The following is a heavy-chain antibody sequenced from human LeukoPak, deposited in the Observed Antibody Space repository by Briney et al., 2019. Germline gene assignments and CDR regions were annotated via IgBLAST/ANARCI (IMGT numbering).Heavy chain of an antibody. CDR2: VSYTGTT. CDR3: AGSGIYWYYFDF. D-gene: IGHD2-8*02. V-gene: IGHV4-39*01. J-gene: IGHJ4*02. Sequence: SETLSLTCTISGGSIDSHGFFWGWIRQSPGKALEWIGSVSYTGTTYVHPSLKGRVSLSVDTSKKQMSLNVTSVTASDTSMYYCAGSGIYWYYFDFWGQGALVTVSS. CDR1: GGSIDSHGFF.